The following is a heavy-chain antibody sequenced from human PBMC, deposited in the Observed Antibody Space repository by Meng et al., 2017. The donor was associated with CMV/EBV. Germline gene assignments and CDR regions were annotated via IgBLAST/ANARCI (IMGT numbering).Heavy chain of an antibody. J-gene: IGHJ3*02. D-gene: IGHD5-24*01. CDR2: TYYRSKWYN. Sequence: SETLSPTCTVSGGSISSYYWSWIRQSASRGLEWLGRTYYRSKWYNDYAVSVKSRITINPDTSKNQFSLQLNSVTPEDTAVYYCARERDGYNPGAFDIWGQGTMVTVSS. CDR1: GGSISSYY. V-gene: IGHV6-1*01. CDR3: ARERDGYNPGAFDI.